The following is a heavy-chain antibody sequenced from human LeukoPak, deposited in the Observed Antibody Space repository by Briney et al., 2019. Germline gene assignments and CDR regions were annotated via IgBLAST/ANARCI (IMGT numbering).Heavy chain of an antibody. CDR1: GGSISSGGYC. CDR2: IYYSGST. CDR3: ARASFYSGYDAYYFDY. J-gene: IGHJ4*02. Sequence: PSETLTLTCTVSGGSISSGGYCWSWIRQHPGKGLEWIGYIYYSGSTYYNPSLKSRVTISVDTSKTQFSLKLSSVTAADTAVYYCARASFYSGYDAYYFDYWGQGTLVTVSS. D-gene: IGHD5-12*01. V-gene: IGHV4-31*03.